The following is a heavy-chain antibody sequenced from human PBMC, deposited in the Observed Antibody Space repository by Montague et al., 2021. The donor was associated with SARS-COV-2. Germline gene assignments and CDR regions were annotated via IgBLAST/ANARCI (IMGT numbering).Heavy chain of an antibody. J-gene: IGHJ4*02. V-gene: IGHV4-59*12. CDR3: ARDDPSGAVEY. CDR1: GGSLNNYF. CDR2: ISYSGST. Sequence: SETLSLTCTVSGGSLNNYFWSWIRQPPGKGLEWVGYISYSGSTKYNPSLQSRVTISVDTARNQFSLKLSSVTAADTAFYYCARDDPSGAVEYWGQGTLVSVSS. D-gene: IGHD5-12*01.